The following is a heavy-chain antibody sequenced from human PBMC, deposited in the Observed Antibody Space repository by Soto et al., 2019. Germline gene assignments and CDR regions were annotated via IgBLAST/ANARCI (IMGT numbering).Heavy chain of an antibody. D-gene: IGHD4-17*01. Sequence: GGSLRLSCAASGFSFINYAMSWVRQAPGKGLEWVSSVSTSGGTTIYADSVKGRFTISRDNSKNTLHLQMNSLRAEDTAVYYCAKAGRTVTRFFDYWGQGTLVTVSS. CDR2: VSTSGGTT. CDR1: GFSFINYA. J-gene: IGHJ4*02. CDR3: AKAGRTVTRFFDY. V-gene: IGHV3-23*01.